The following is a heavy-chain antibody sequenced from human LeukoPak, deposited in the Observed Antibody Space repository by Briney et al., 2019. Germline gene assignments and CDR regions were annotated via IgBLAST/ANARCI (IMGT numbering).Heavy chain of an antibody. V-gene: IGHV3-48*03. CDR1: RFTFSSYE. D-gene: IGHD2-8*01. Sequence: PRGSLRPSCAASRFTFSSYEMNWVRQAPGKGLEWVSYISGSGIKHYADSVKGRFTISRDNAKNSLYLQMNSLRVEDTAVYYCAREDTGVAFDIWGQGTTVTV. CDR3: AREDTGVAFDI. J-gene: IGHJ3*02. CDR2: ISGSGIK.